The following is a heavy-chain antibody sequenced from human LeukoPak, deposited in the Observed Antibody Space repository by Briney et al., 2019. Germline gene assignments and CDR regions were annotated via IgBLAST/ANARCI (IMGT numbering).Heavy chain of an antibody. CDR3: ARGLYDDNGGF. CDR1: GFSVSNNY. CDR2: LYSGGSA. D-gene: IGHD3-22*01. V-gene: IGHV3-53*01. Sequence: GSLRLSCAASGFSVSNNYMSWVRQAPGKGLEWVSVLYSGGSAYYADSVEGRFTISRDNSKNTLFLQMNSLRADDTAVYYCARGLYDDNGGFWGQGTMVTVSS. J-gene: IGHJ3*01.